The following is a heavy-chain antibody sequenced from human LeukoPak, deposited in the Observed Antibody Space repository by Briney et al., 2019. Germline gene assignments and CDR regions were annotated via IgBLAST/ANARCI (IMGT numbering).Heavy chain of an antibody. V-gene: IGHV1-58*01. CDR3: AADFGGERQLVRYYGLDV. Sequence: ASVKVSCKAPGFTFMNSAVQWVRQARGQRLEWIGWIVVGGGNTDYAQKFQGRVTITRDMSTGTAYMELRSLRSEDTAVYYCAADFGGERQLVRYYGLDVWGQGTAVTVSS. D-gene: IGHD6-13*01. CDR1: GFTFMNSA. J-gene: IGHJ6*02. CDR2: IVVGGGNT.